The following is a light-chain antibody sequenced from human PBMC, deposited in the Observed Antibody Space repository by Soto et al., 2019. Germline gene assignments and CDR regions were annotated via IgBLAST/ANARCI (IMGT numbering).Light chain of an antibody. Sequence: QSALTQPASVSGYPGQSITISCTGTSSDVGGSNYVSWYQQYPGKVPKLLINKVSNRPSGVSNRFSGSKSAYTASLTISGLQAEDEADYFCTSSTTGSLYVFGTGPK. V-gene: IGLV2-14*01. CDR2: KVS. CDR1: SSDVGGSNY. J-gene: IGLJ1*01. CDR3: TSSTTGSLYV.